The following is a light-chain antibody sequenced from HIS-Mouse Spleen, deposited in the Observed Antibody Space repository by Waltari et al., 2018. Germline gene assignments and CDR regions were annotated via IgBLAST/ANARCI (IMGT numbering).Light chain of an antibody. V-gene: IGLV2-14*03. CDR2: DFR. CDR3: SSYTSSSTWV. Sequence: QSALTQPASVSGSPGQSITISCTGTSSYVGGYNYVSWYQQHPGKAPKLMIYDFRNRPSVVSNRFSGSTAGNTASPTSSGLQAEDEADYYCSSYTSSSTWVFGGGTKLTVL. CDR1: SSYVGGYNY. J-gene: IGLJ3*02.